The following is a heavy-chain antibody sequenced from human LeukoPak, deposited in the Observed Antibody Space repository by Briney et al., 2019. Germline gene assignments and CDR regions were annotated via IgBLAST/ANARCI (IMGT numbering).Heavy chain of an antibody. Sequence: PGGSLRLSCAASGFTFSSYSMNWVRQAPGKGLEWVSYISSSSSTIYYADSVKGRFTISRDNAKNSLYLQMNSLRAEDTAVYYCARDFCSGGSCYHDYWGQGTLVTVSS. CDR3: ARDFCSGGSCYHDY. J-gene: IGHJ4*02. V-gene: IGHV3-48*04. D-gene: IGHD2-15*01. CDR2: ISSSSSTI. CDR1: GFTFSSYS.